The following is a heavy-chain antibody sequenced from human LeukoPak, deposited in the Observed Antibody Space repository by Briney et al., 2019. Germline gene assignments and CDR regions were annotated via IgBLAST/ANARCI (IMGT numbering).Heavy chain of an antibody. D-gene: IGHD3-10*01. CDR2: INPSGGST. CDR1: GGTFSSYA. J-gene: IGHJ6*02. Sequence: ASVKVSCKASGGTFSSYAISWVRQAPGQGLEWMGIINPSGGSTSYAQKFQGRVTMTRDTSTSTVYMELSSLRSEDTAVYYCARASKEGYYGSGSYYTLYYYYGMDVWGQGTTVTVSS. V-gene: IGHV1-46*01. CDR3: ARASKEGYYGSGSYYTLYYYYGMDV.